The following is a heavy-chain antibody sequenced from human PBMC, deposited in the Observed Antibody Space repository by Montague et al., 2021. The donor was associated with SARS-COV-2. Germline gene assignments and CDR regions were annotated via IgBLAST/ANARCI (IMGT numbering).Heavy chain of an antibody. CDR3: ARLPYDNSYGMDV. J-gene: IGHJ6*02. V-gene: IGHV4-59*01. Sequence: SETLSLTCTVSGGSISTYYWNWIRQFQGKGMEWMGYMDNSGSTNYNHYLQSRVIISVDRYKIQYSLKLNSVTAADTAIYYCARLPYDNSYGMDVWGQGTPVTVSS. D-gene: IGHD3-9*01. CDR1: GGSISTYY. CDR2: MDNSGST.